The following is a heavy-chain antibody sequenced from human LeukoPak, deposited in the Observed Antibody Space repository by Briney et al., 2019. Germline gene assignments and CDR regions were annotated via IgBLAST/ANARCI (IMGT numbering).Heavy chain of an antibody. V-gene: IGHV3-23*01. Sequence: GGSLRLSCAASGFTFSSCAMTWVRQAPGKGLEWVAAISGAGTSTYYADFVKGRFTISRDNSKNTLYLQMNSLRTEDTAVYFCAKDLSTWLSPSPTDYWGQGTLVTVSS. D-gene: IGHD3-9*01. CDR3: AKDLSTWLSPSPTDY. CDR1: GFTFSSCA. J-gene: IGHJ4*02. CDR2: ISGAGTST.